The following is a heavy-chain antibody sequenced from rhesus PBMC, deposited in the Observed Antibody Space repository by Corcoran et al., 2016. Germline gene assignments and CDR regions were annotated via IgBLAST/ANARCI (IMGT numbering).Heavy chain of an antibody. V-gene: IGHV3-115*02. CDR2: IGGVSSYT. CDR3: VPDNRFDV. Sequence: EVQLAESGGGLVQPGGSLSLSCAASAFTFSGSEMHWFRHAPGKGLESVSVIGGVSSYTHYADSVKGRFTISRDNAKNSLSLQMNSLRAEDTAVYYCVPDNRFDVWGAGVLVTVSS. CDR1: AFTFSGSE. J-gene: IGHJ5-1*01.